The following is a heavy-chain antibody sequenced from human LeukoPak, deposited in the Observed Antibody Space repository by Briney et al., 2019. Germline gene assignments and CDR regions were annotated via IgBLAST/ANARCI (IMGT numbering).Heavy chain of an antibody. CDR1: GGSISSYY. V-gene: IGHV4-4*07. CDR3: ARAWGDDYGDYGWGYYYYMDV. J-gene: IGHJ6*03. D-gene: IGHD4-17*01. CDR2: IYTSGST. Sequence: PSETLSLTCTVSGGSISSYYWSWIRQPAGKGLEWIGRIYTSGSTNYNPSLKSRVTISVDKSKNQFSLKLSSVTAADTAVYYCARAWGDDYGDYGWGYYYYMDVWGKGTTVTVSS.